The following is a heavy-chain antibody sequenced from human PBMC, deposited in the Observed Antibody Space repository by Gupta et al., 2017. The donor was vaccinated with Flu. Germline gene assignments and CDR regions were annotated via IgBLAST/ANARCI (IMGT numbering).Heavy chain of an antibody. D-gene: IGHD5-18*01. CDR3: ARDSEGYSYVMDV. J-gene: IGHJ6*02. Sequence: IYYSGSTNYNPSLKSRVTISVDTSKNQFSLKLSSVTAADTAVYYCARDSEGYSYVMDVWGQGTTVTVSS. V-gene: IGHV4-59*01. CDR2: IYYSGST.